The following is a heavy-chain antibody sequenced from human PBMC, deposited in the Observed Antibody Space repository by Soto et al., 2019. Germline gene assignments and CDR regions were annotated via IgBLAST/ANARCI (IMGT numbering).Heavy chain of an antibody. CDR3: ARAGGGANYYGSGSYSSFDY. J-gene: IGHJ4*02. D-gene: IGHD3-10*01. Sequence: PSETLSLTCTVSGGSISSSSYYWGWIRQPPGKGLEWIGSIYYSGSTYYNPSLKSRVTISVDTSKNQFSLKLSSVTAADTAVYYCARAGGGANYYGSGSYSSFDYWGQGTLVTVSS. CDR1: GGSISSSSYY. V-gene: IGHV4-39*07. CDR2: IYYSGST.